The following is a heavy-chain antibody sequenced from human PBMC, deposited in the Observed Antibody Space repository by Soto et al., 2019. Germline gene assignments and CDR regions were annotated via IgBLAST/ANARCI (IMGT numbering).Heavy chain of an antibody. Sequence: SETLSLTCTVSGGSISSSSYYWGWIRQPPGKGLEWIGSIYYSGSTYYNPSLKSRVTISVDTSKNQFSLKLSSVTAADTAVYYCARLPLYASAYSSGWYYFDYWGQGTLVTVSS. D-gene: IGHD6-19*01. J-gene: IGHJ4*02. CDR1: GGSISSSSYY. CDR2: IYYSGST. V-gene: IGHV4-39*01. CDR3: ARLPLYASAYSSGWYYFDY.